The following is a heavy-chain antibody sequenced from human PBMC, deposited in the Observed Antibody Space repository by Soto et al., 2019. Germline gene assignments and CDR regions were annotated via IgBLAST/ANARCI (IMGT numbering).Heavy chain of an antibody. CDR2: IWYDGSNK. CDR1: GFTFSSYG. Sequence: PGGSLRLSCAASGFTFSSYGMHWVLQAPCKGLEWVAVIWYDGSNKYYADSVKGRFTISRDNSKNTLYLQMNSLRAEDTAVYYCARDYGDSSAEYSQHWGQGTLVTVCS. D-gene: IGHD4-17*01. J-gene: IGHJ1*01. V-gene: IGHV3-33*01. CDR3: ARDYGDSSAEYSQH.